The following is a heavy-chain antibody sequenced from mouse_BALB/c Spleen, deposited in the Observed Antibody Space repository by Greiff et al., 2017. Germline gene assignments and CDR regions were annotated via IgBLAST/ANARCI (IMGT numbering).Heavy chain of an antibody. CDR2: IDPANGYT. CDR1: GFNIKDTY. J-gene: IGHJ4*01. CDR3: ARRDGGAKDC. D-gene: IGHD3-3*01. Sequence: VPLQPSGAELVKPGASVTLSCSASGFNIKDTYMLWVKQRPEQFLEWIGRIDPANGYTKYDPKFQGKATITADTSSNTAYLQLSRLTSEDTAVYYCARRDGGAKDCWGQRKAGNVAS. V-gene: IGHV14-3*02.